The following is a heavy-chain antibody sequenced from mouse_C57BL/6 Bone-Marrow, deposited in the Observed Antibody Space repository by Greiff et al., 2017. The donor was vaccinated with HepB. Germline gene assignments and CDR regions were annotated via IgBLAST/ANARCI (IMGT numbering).Heavy chain of an antibody. CDR2: IDPESGDT. V-gene: IGHV14-4*01. D-gene: IGHD1-1*01. CDR1: GFNIKNDY. Sequence: VQLQQSGAELVRPGASVKLSCTASGFNIKNDYMHWVKQRPEQGLEWIGWIDPESGDTEYASKFQGKATITADKSSNTAYLQLSSLPSEDTAVYYCTPLYYVGSSHFGDWGTAPLVTVS. J-gene: IGHJ1*03. CDR3: TPLYYVGSSHFGD.